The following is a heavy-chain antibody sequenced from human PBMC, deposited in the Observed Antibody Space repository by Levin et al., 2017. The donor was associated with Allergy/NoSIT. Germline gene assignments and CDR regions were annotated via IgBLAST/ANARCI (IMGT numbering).Heavy chain of an antibody. J-gene: IGHJ3*01. CDR3: AKKQGGTSGFSFDV. CDR2: ITGGGFNT. V-gene: IGHV3-23*01. CDR1: GFTISEYA. D-gene: IGHD1-1*01. Sequence: GGSLRLSCAVSGFTISEYAMAWVRQAPGKGLEWVSVITGGGFNTYYGDSVKGRFTVSRDDSKDTLYLDLNSLRAEDTAVYYCAKKQGGTSGFSFDVWGQGTMDTVSS.